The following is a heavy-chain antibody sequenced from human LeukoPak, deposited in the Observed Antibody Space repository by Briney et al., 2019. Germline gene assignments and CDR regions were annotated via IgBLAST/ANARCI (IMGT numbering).Heavy chain of an antibody. D-gene: IGHD4-17*01. V-gene: IGHV3-21*01. CDR2: ISSSSSYI. CDR1: GLTFSSYS. Sequence: GGSLRLSCAASGLTFSSYSMNWVRQAPGKGLEWVSSISSSSSYIYYADSVKGRFTISRDNAKNSLYLQMNSLRAEDTAVHYCATQGYGDYVYWGQGTLVTVSS. J-gene: IGHJ4*02. CDR3: ATQGYGDYVY.